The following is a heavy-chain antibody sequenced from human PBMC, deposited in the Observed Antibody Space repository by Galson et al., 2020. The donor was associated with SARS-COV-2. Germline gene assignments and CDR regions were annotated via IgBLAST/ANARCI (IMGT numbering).Heavy chain of an antibody. CDR2: INPTGSI. V-gene: IGHV4-34*01. CDR1: GGSFSGFY. Sequence: SQASETLSLTCAVYGGSFSGFYWAWIRQPPGKGLEWIGEINPTGSIIYNPSLTSRVTILKDPSKNQFSLRLRSVTAADSSMYFCARGSRDVTMVLMIATSASYYFDFWGQGSLVTVSS. CDR3: ARGSRDVTMVLMIATSASYYFDF. J-gene: IGHJ4*02. D-gene: IGHD2-21*01.